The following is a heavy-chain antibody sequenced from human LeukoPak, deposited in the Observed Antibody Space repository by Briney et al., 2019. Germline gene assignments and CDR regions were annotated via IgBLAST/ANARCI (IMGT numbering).Heavy chain of an antibody. Sequence: QPGGSLRLSCAASGFTVSSNYMSWVRSAPGKGLEWVSVIYSGGSTYYADSVKGRFTISRDNSKNTLYLQMNSLRAEDTAVYYCARVGTVDYDILTGYYRAFDYWGQGTLVTVSS. D-gene: IGHD3-9*01. CDR2: IYSGGST. V-gene: IGHV3-53*01. J-gene: IGHJ4*02. CDR1: GFTVSSNY. CDR3: ARVGTVDYDILTGYYRAFDY.